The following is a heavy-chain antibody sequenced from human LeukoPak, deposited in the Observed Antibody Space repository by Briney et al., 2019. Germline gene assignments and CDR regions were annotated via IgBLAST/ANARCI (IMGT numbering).Heavy chain of an antibody. V-gene: IGHV4-34*01. CDR1: GGSFSGYY. CDR3: ARTAYYDSSGRDY. CDR2: INHSGST. J-gene: IGHJ4*02. Sequence: SETLSLTCAVYGGSFSGYYWSWILQPPLQTLECIREINHSGSTNYNPSLNSRVTISVDTSKNQFSLKLSSVTAADTAVYYCARTAYYDSSGRDYWGQGTLVTVSS. D-gene: IGHD3-22*01.